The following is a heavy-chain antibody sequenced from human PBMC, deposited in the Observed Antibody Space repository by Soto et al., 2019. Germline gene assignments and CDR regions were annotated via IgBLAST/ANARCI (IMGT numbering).Heavy chain of an antibody. CDR3: ARDGTGTTPDYVEV. Sequence: QVQLQESGPGLVKPSETLSLTCTVSGGSINNHYWSWTRQPPGKGLEWIGFIHYSETRYNSSLKSRVTISVDTSKNQFSLRLSSLSAADTVIYYCARDGTGTTPDYVEVWDKGTAVTGSS. CDR2: IHYSET. V-gene: IGHV4-59*11. CDR1: GGSINNHY. D-gene: IGHD1-1*01. J-gene: IGHJ6*03.